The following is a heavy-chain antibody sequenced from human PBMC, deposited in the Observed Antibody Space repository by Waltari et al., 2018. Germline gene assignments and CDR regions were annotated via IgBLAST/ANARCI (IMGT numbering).Heavy chain of an antibody. Sequence: EVQVVESGGGLTKPGGSLRLSCSASGFTFSTYWMYWLRQAPGKGLEWISAINNVGSHTFYADSVKGRFTISRENAKNTLYLQMDSLRVEDTAVYYCAGYWSNWGQGVLVTVSS. V-gene: IGHV3-21*01. J-gene: IGHJ4*02. CDR3: AGYWSN. CDR1: GFTFSTYW. D-gene: IGHD1-1*01. CDR2: INNVGSHT.